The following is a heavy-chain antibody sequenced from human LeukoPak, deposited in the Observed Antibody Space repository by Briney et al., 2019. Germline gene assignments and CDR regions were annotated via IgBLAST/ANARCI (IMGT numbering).Heavy chain of an antibody. Sequence: GRSLRLSCAASGFTFSSYAMHWVRQAPGKGLEWVANIKLDGSEKYYVDSVKGRFTISRDNAKNSLYLQMNSLRAEDTAVYYCARARMHSSSWYRWDYYGMDVWGQGTTVTVSS. J-gene: IGHJ6*02. V-gene: IGHV3-7*01. D-gene: IGHD6-13*01. CDR2: IKLDGSEK. CDR3: ARARMHSSSWYRWDYYGMDV. CDR1: GFTFSSYA.